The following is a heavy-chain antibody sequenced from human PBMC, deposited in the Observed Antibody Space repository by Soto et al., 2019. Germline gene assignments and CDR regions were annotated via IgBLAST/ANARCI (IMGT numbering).Heavy chain of an antibody. CDR1: GGSISSSSYY. CDR3: ARGSRYSYGYDVHYYYYMDV. D-gene: IGHD5-18*01. CDR2: IYYSGST. Sequence: SETLSLTCTVSGGSISSSSYYWGWIRQPPGKGLEWIGSIYYSGSTYYNPSLKSRVTISVDTSKNQFSLKLSSVTAADTAVYYCARGSRYSYGYDVHYYYYMDVWGKGTTVTVSS. V-gene: IGHV4-39*07. J-gene: IGHJ6*03.